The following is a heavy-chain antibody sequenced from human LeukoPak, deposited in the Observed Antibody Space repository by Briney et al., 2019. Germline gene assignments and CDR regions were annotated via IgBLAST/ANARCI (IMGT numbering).Heavy chain of an antibody. CDR3: SRPRYDYGDYDVGY. V-gene: IGHV3-49*04. CDR1: GFTFGDYA. J-gene: IGHJ4*02. CDR2: IRSTPYGATR. D-gene: IGHD4-17*01. Sequence: PGGSLRLSCTASGFTFGDYAMSWVRQAPGKGLEWVGFIRSTPYGATREYAASVRGRFTISRDDSKRIAYLRMNSLRTEDTAVYYCSRPRYDYGDYDVGYWGQGSLVTVSS.